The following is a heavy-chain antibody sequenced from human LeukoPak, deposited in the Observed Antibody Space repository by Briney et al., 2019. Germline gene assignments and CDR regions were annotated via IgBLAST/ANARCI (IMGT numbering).Heavy chain of an antibody. CDR2: IYYSGST. CDR1: GGSISSSSYY. CDR3: ARAVYSSGWYPDN. V-gene: IGHV4-39*01. J-gene: IGHJ4*02. D-gene: IGHD6-19*01. Sequence: SETLSLTCTVSGGSISSSSYYWGWIRQPPGKGLEWIGSIYYSGSTYYNPSLKSRVTISVDTSKNQFSLKLSSVTAADTAVYYCARAVYSSGWYPDNWGQGTLVTVSS.